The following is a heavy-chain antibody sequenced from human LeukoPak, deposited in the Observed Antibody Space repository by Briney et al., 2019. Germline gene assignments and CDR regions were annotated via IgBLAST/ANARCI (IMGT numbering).Heavy chain of an antibody. D-gene: IGHD6-13*01. V-gene: IGHV4-4*07. CDR3: ARAAALDS. Sequence: SETLSLTCTVSGGSISSYYWTWVRQPAGKGLEWIGRIYSSGGTNYNASLKSRVSMSVDTSKNQSSLKLSSVTAADSALYYCARAAALDSWGRGTLVTVSS. CDR1: GGSISSYY. J-gene: IGHJ4*02. CDR2: IYSSGGT.